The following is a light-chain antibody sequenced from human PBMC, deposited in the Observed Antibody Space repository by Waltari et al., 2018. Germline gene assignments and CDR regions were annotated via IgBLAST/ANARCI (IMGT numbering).Light chain of an antibody. Sequence: AIQMTHSPSSLSASVGDRVTIPGRASQGIKNDLGWYQQNPGKAPKLLIYASSSLQSWVPSRFSGSGSGTDFTLTISSLQPEDFATYYCLQDYNYPRTFGQGTKVEIK. CDR3: LQDYNYPRT. CDR2: ASS. J-gene: IGKJ1*01. CDR1: QGIKND. V-gene: IGKV1-6*01.